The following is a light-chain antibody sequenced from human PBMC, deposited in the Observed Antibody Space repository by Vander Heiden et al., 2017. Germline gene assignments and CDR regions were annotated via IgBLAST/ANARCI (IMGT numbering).Light chain of an antibody. CDR1: QSISSW. CDR2: KAS. J-gene: IGKJ1*01. Sequence: DIQMTQSPSTLSASVGDRVTITCRASQSISSWLAWYQQKPGKAPKLLIYKASSLESGVPSRFSGSGSGTEFTLTISSLQPDDFATYYCQQYNSYPPTFGPGTKVEIK. CDR3: QQYNSYPPT. V-gene: IGKV1-5*03.